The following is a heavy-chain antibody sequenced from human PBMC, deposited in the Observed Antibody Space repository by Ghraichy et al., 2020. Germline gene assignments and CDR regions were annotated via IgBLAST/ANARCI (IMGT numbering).Heavy chain of an antibody. D-gene: IGHD6-6*01. V-gene: IGHV4-39*01. J-gene: IGHJ6*03. CDR1: GGSISSSSYY. CDR3: ARPGYSSSFAVTYYYMDV. CDR2: IYYSGST. Sequence: SETLSLTCTVSGGSISSSSYYWGWIRQPPGKGLEWIGSIYYSGSTYYNPSLKSRVTIYVDTSKNQFSLKLSSVTAADTAVYYCARPGYSSSFAVTYYYMDVWGKGTTVTVSS.